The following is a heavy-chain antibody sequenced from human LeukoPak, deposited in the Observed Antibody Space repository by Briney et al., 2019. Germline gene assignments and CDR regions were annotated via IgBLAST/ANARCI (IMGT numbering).Heavy chain of an antibody. J-gene: IGHJ3*02. D-gene: IGHD6-13*01. V-gene: IGHV3-64*01. CDR2: ISSNGGST. Sequence: QPGGSLRLSCAASGFTFSSYAMHWVRQAPGKGLEYVSAISSNGGSTYYANSVKGRFTISRDNSKNTLYLQMGSLRAEDMAVYYCARVRRIAAAADAFDIWGQGTTVTVSS. CDR1: GFTFSSYA. CDR3: ARVRRIAAAADAFDI.